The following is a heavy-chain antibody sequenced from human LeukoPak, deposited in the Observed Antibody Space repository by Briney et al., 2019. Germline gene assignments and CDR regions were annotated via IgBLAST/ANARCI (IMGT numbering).Heavy chain of an antibody. V-gene: IGHV3-74*01. J-gene: IGHJ4*02. CDR3: ARGDIDIVVVPAAMFIGY. Sequence: PGGSLRLSCAASGFTFSSYWVHWVRQAPGKGLAWVSRINTDGSSTSYADSVKGRFTISRDNAKNTLYLQMNSLRAEDTAVYYCARGDIDIVVVPAAMFIGYWGQGTLVTVSS. CDR2: INTDGSST. CDR1: GFTFSSYW. D-gene: IGHD2-2*01.